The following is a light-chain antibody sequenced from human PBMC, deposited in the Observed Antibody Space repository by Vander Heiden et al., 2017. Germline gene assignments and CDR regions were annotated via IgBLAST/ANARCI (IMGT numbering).Light chain of an antibody. CDR1: RSNLWAGNN. CDR2: GNN. CDR3: QSYDSSLSGSV. J-gene: IGLJ2*01. V-gene: IGLV1-40*01. Sequence: QSVLTQPPSVSGAPGQRVPISCTGRRSNLWAGNNVIWYQQRPGPAPKLLIYGNNSRPSGVPARFSGSKSGTSASLAITGLQAEDEADYYCQSYDSSLSGSVFGGRTKLTVL.